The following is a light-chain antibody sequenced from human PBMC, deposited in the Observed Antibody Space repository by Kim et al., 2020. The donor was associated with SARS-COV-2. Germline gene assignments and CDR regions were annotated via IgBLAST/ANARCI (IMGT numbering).Light chain of an antibody. V-gene: IGLV3-21*04. CDR2: YDS. CDR1: SMGSKS. J-gene: IGLJ1*01. CDR3: QVWDSSSDHPGV. Sequence: PGKTARITCGGNSMGSKSVHWYQRKPGQATVLVINYDSDRPAGIPERFSVSNSGNTATLTISRVEAGDEADHYCQVWDSSSDHPGVFGPGTKVTVL.